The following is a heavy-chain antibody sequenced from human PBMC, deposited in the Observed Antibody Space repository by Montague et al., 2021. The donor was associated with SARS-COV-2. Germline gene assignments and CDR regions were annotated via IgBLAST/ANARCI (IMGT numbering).Heavy chain of an antibody. CDR3: ARERVGPTRVLNYFDH. Sequence: SETLSLTCTVSGGSISSYYWSWIRQPPGRGLQWIGYISYSGSTNYNPSLKSRVTISVDTSKNQFSLKLSSVTAADTAVYYCARERVGPTRVLNYFDHWGQGTLVIVSS. J-gene: IGHJ4*02. V-gene: IGHV4-59*12. CDR1: GGSISSYY. CDR2: ISYSGST. D-gene: IGHD3-10*01.